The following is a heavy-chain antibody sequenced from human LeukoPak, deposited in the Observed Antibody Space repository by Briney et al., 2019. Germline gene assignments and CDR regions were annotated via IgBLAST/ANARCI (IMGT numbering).Heavy chain of an antibody. V-gene: IGHV3-23*01. CDR1: GFTFSVYA. Sequence: GGSLRLSCAASGFTFSVYAMSWVRQAPGKGLERVSGISGSGGSTYYADSVKGRFTISRDNSKNTLYVQMNSLRAEDTAVYYCARTIAEQSSRWPRAGSYNYHYMDVWGKGTTVTVS. CDR3: ARTIAEQSSRWPRAGSYNYHYMDV. J-gene: IGHJ6*03. CDR2: ISGSGGST. D-gene: IGHD6-13*01.